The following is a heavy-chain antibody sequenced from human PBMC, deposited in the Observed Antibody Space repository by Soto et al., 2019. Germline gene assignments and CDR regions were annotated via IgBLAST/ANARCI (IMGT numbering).Heavy chain of an antibody. CDR2: IFYSGNT. Sequence: TSETLSLTCSVSGGSLSFNYWSWIRQVPGKGLEWIGYIFYSGNTNYNPSLKSRVTISVDTSKNHFSLNLSSLTAADTAVYYCARGRGNFDFWGQGTLVTVSS. J-gene: IGHJ4*02. CDR1: GGSLSFNY. V-gene: IGHV4-59*01. CDR3: ARGRGNFDF. D-gene: IGHD3-10*01.